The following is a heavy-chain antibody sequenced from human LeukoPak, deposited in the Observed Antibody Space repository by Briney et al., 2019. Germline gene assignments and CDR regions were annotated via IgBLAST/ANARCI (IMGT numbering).Heavy chain of an antibody. D-gene: IGHD2-2*01. J-gene: IGHJ4*02. V-gene: IGHV4-39*01. Sequence: PSETLSLTCTVSGGSISSSSYYWGWIRQPPGKGLEWIGSIYYSGSTYYNPSLKSRVTISVDTSKNQFSLKLSSVTAADTAVYYCASERGHCSSTSCSRLGYFDYWGQGTLVTVSS. CDR3: ASERGHCSSTSCSRLGYFDY. CDR1: GGSISSSSYY. CDR2: IYYSGST.